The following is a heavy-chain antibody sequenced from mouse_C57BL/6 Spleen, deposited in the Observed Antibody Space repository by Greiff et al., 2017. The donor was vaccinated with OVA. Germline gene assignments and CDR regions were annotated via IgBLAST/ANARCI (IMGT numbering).Heavy chain of an antibody. CDR2: IDPETGGT. V-gene: IGHV1-15*01. Sequence: QVHVKQSGAELVRPGASVTLSCKASGYTFTDYEMHWVKQTPVHGLEWIGAIDPETGGTAYNQKFKGKAILTADKSSSTAYMELRSLTSEDSAVYYCTREGNYYGSSYPFDYWGQGTTLTVSS. CDR1: GYTFTDYE. CDR3: TREGNYYGSSYPFDY. J-gene: IGHJ2*01. D-gene: IGHD1-1*01.